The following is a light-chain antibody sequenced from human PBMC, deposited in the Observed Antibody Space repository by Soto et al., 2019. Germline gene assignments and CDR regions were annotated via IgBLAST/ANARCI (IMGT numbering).Light chain of an antibody. CDR3: TSYAGSNNWV. CDR1: SSDDGAYNY. CDR2: EVS. V-gene: IGLV2-8*01. Sequence: QSALTQPPSASGSPGQSVTISCTGTSSDDGAYNYVSWYKQHPGKAPKLMIYEVSKRPSGVPDRFSGSKFGNTASLIVSGLQAEDEADYYCTSYAGSNNWVFGGGTKLTVL. J-gene: IGLJ3*02.